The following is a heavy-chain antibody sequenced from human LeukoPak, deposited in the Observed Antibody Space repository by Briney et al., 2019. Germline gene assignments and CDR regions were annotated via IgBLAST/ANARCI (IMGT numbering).Heavy chain of an antibody. CDR3: ARVDGVLLWFGEPSGDY. J-gene: IGHJ4*02. D-gene: IGHD3-10*01. Sequence: KTGGSLRLSCAASGFTFSSYSMNWVRQAPGKGLEWVSSISSSSSYIYYADSVKGRFTISRDNAKNSLYLQMNSLRAEDTAVYYCARVDGVLLWFGEPSGDYWGQGTLVTVSS. V-gene: IGHV3-21*01. CDR2: ISSSSSYI. CDR1: GFTFSSYS.